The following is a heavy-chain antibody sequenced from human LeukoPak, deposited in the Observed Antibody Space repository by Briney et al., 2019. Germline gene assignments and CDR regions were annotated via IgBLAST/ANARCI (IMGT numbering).Heavy chain of an antibody. V-gene: IGHV3-30*02. CDR2: IWYDASNK. CDR3: AKDHSSSWSLDY. CDR1: GFIFSSYA. J-gene: IGHJ4*02. Sequence: GGSLRLSCAASGFIFSSYAMHWVRQAPGKGLEWVALIWYDASNKYYADSLKGRFTISRDNSKNTLYLQMNSLRAEDTAVYYCAKDHSSSWSLDYWGQGTLVTVSS. D-gene: IGHD6-13*01.